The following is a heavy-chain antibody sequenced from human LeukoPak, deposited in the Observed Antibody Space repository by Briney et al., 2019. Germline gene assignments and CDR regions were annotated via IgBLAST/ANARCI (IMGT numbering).Heavy chain of an antibody. CDR2: INPNSGGT. CDR1: GYTFTDYY. Sequence: ASVKVSCKASGYTFTDYYMHWVRQAPGQGLEGMGWINPNSGGTNYAQKFQGRVTMTRDTSISTAYMELSRLRSDDTAVYFCARDRLEEYFYGMDVWGQGTTVTVFS. CDR3: ARDRLEEYFYGMDV. V-gene: IGHV1-2*02. J-gene: IGHJ6*02. D-gene: IGHD6-25*01.